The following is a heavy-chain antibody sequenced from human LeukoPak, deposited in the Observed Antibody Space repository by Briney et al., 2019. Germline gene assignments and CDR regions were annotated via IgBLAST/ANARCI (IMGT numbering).Heavy chain of an antibody. J-gene: IGHJ4*02. CDR1: GFTFDDFT. CDR3: AKVIVGTFAILES. Sequence: GGSLRLSCAASGFTFDDFTMHWVRQGPGKGLEWVSGINWNGRSIDYADSVKGRFTVSRDNGKNSLYLQMNSLRPEDTAFYYCAKVIVGTFAILESWGQGTLVTVSS. V-gene: IGHV3-9*01. D-gene: IGHD3/OR15-3a*01. CDR2: INWNGRSI.